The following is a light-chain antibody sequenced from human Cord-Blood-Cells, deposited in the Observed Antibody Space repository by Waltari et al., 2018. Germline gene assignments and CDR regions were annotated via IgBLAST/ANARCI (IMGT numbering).Light chain of an antibody. CDR1: SSDVGGYNY. Sequence: QSALTQPASVSGSPGQSLTISCTGTSSDVGGYNYVSWYQQHPGKAPKLMIYDVSKRPSGVSNRFSGSKSGNTASLTISGLQAEDEADYYCCSYAGSYTLVFGGGTKLTVL. CDR3: CSYAGSYTLV. CDR2: DVS. J-gene: IGLJ3*02. V-gene: IGLV2-14*01.